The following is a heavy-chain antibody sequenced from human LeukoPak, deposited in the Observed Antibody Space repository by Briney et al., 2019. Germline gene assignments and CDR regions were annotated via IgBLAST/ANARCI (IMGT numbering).Heavy chain of an antibody. Sequence: SVKVSCKASGGTFSSYAISWVRQAPGQGLEWMGRIIPILGIANYAQKFQGRVTITADKSTGTAYMELSSLRSEDTAVYYCARDREVVPAAFDYWGQGTLVTVSS. CDR2: IIPILGIA. CDR3: ARDREVVPAAFDY. V-gene: IGHV1-69*04. J-gene: IGHJ4*02. D-gene: IGHD2-2*01. CDR1: GGTFSSYA.